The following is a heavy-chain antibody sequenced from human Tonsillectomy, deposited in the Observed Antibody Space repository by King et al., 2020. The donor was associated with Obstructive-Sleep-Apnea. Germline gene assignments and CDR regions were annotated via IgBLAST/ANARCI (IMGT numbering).Heavy chain of an antibody. D-gene: IGHD2-15*01. CDR2: ISSSGSTI. Sequence: VQLVESGGGLVKPGGSLRLSCAASGFTFSDYYMSWIRQAPGKGLEWVSYISSSGSTIYYADSVKGRFTISRDNAKYSLYLQMNSLRAEDTAVYYCARASAVDYYYYYGMDVWGQGTTVTVSS. CDR3: ARASAVDYYYYYGMDV. CDR1: GFTFSDYY. V-gene: IGHV3-11*01. J-gene: IGHJ6*02.